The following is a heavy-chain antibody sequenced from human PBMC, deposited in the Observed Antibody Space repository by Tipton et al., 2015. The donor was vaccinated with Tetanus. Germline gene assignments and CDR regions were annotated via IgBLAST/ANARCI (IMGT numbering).Heavy chain of an antibody. V-gene: IGHV4-59*01. CDR3: ARTSGYLYSSY. D-gene: IGHD3-3*01. J-gene: IGHJ1*01. CDR1: GGSISSFY. Sequence: GLVKPSETLSLTCTVSGGSISSFYWYWIRQSPGKGLEWIGYIDYFGSTKYNPSLKSRVAMSVDTSKNQLSLKLSSVTSADTAVYYCARTSGYLYSSYWGQGTLVTVSS. CDR2: IDYFGST.